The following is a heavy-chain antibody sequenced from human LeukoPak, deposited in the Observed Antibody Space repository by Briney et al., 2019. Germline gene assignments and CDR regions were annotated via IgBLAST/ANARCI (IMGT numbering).Heavy chain of an antibody. CDR2: ISGSGGST. CDR3: AKGAGGGIVVVILDY. CDR1: GFTFSSYA. V-gene: IGHV3-23*01. J-gene: IGHJ4*02. Sequence: GGSLRLSCAASGFTFSSYAMSWVRQAPGKGLEWVSAISGSGGSTYYADSVKGRFTISRDNSKNTLYLQMNSLRAEDTAVYSWAKGAGGGIVVVILDYWGQGTLVTVSS. D-gene: IGHD3-22*01.